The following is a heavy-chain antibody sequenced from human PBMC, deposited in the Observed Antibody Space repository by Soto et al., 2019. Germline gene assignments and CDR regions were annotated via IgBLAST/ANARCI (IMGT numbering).Heavy chain of an antibody. Sequence: ASVKVSCKASGSTFTSYGISWVRQAPGQGLEWMGWISAYNGNTNYAQKLQGRVAMTTDTSTSTAYMELRSLRSDDTAVYYCARADIVATADYYYYYSMDVWGQGTTVTVSS. CDR1: GSTFTSYG. J-gene: IGHJ6*02. V-gene: IGHV1-18*01. CDR3: ARADIVATADYYYYYSMDV. D-gene: IGHD5-12*01. CDR2: ISAYNGNT.